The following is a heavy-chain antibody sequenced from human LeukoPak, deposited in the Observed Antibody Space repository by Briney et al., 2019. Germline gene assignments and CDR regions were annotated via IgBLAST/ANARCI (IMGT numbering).Heavy chain of an antibody. CDR1: GHTFSGYY. D-gene: IGHD6-19*01. CDR3: ASATGNSSGWYNY. J-gene: IGHJ4*02. Sequence: ASVKVSCKASGHTFSGYYIYWVRQAPGQGLEWMGWINPNSGGTNYAQKFQGRVTMTRDTSISTAYMELSRLRSDDTAVYYCASATGNSSGWYNYWGQGTLVTVSS. CDR2: INPNSGGT. V-gene: IGHV1-2*02.